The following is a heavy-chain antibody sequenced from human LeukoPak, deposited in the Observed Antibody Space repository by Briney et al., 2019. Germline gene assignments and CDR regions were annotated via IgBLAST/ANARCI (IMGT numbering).Heavy chain of an antibody. Sequence: GGSLRLSCAASGFTFSSYGMHWVRQAPGKGLEWVAVISYDGSNKYYADSVKGRFTISRDNSKNTLYLQMNSLRAEDTAVYYCAKVPDTAMVDRVRRPSDAFDIWGQGTMVTVSS. D-gene: IGHD5-18*01. CDR2: ISYDGSNK. V-gene: IGHV3-30*18. CDR1: GFTFSSYG. CDR3: AKVPDTAMVDRVRRPSDAFDI. J-gene: IGHJ3*02.